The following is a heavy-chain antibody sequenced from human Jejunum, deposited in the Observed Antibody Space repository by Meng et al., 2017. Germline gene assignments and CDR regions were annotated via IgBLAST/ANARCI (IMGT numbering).Heavy chain of an antibody. CDR2: RYYSGST. CDR3: AREYCISTTCYFDS. D-gene: IGHD2-2*01. V-gene: IGHV4-61*01. J-gene: IGHJ4*02. Sequence: QVLLRESGPGLVMPSDTLSLTCTGSGGSVISTNCYWSWIRQPPGKGLEWIGYRYYSGSTNYNPSLKSRVTISVDTSKSQFSLKLFSVTAADTAVYYCAREYCISTTCYFDSWGQGTLVTVSS. CDR1: GGSVISTNCY.